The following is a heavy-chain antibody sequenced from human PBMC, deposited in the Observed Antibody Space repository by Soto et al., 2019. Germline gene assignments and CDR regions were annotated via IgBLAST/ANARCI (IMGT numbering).Heavy chain of an antibody. CDR2: IYSGGDT. CDR3: ARKTDSIPSGGDV. D-gene: IGHD3-10*01. Sequence: EVQLVESGGGLVQPGGSLRLSCTASGFAVRHNYMTWVRQAPGKGLEWVSLIYSGGDTAYADSVKGQFTISRHTSQNTLYLQINSLRAEDTAVYYCARKTDSIPSGGDVWGKGTAVTVSS. CDR1: GFAVRHNY. V-gene: IGHV3-53*04. J-gene: IGHJ6*04.